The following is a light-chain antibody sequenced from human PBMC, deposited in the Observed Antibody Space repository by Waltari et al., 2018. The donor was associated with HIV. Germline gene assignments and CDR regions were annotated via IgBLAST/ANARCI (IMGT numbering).Light chain of an antibody. V-gene: IGLV2-23*02. J-gene: IGLJ1*01. CDR2: EVN. CDR1: SSDVGNYNV. Sequence: QSALTQPASVSASPGQSITISCTGTSSDVGNYNVVSWYRQFPDKAPQLLIFEVNKRPSGVSNRFSGSKSGNSASLTSAGLLADDEADYYCCSYAGGNSYVFGTGTKVTVL. CDR3: CSYAGGNSYV.